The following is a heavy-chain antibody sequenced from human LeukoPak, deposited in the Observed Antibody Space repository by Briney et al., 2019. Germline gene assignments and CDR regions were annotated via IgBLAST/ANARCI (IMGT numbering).Heavy chain of an antibody. CDR1: GFTFSSYA. J-gene: IGHJ4*02. CDR2: ISYDGSNK. D-gene: IGHD5-24*01. Sequence: GGSLRLSCAASGFTFSSYAMHWVRQAPGKGLEWVAVISYDGSNKYYADSVKGRFTISRDNSKNTLYLQTNSLRAEDTAVYYCAKNGDGYNAYYFDYWGQGTLVTVSS. V-gene: IGHV3-30-3*02. CDR3: AKNGDGYNAYYFDY.